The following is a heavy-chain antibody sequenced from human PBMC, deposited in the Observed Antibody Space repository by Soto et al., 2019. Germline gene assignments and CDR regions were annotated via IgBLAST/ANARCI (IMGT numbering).Heavy chain of an antibody. J-gene: IGHJ5*02. CDR3: AREPYCSGGRCYSWFDP. V-gene: IGHV1-69*01. CDR1: GVTFSSYA. Sequence: QVQLVQSGAEVKKPGSSVKVSCKASGVTFSSYAISWVRQAPGQGLEWMGGIIPIFGTANYAQKFQGRVTITADESTSTFYMELSSLRSEDTAVYYCAREPYCSGGRCYSWFDPWGKGTLGTVS. D-gene: IGHD2-15*01. CDR2: IIPIFGTA.